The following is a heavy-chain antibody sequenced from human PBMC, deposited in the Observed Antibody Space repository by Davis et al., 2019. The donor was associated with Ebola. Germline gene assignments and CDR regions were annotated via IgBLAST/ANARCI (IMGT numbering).Heavy chain of an antibody. J-gene: IGHJ4*02. Sequence: AASVKVSCKASGYTFTSYAMHWVRQAPGQRLEWMGWINAGNGNTNYAQKVQGRITMTTDTSTNTAYMELRSLRSDDTARYYCARDVRGITGPSEYWGQGTLVTVSS. V-gene: IGHV1-3*01. D-gene: IGHD1-1*01. CDR2: INAGNGNT. CDR3: ARDVRGITGPSEY. CDR1: GYTFTSYA.